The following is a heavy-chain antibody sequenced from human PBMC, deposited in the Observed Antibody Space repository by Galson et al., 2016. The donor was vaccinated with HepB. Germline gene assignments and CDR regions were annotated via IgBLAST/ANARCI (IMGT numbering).Heavy chain of an antibody. CDR3: AKDRSYGYFGSGGMDV. D-gene: IGHD3-10*01. V-gene: IGHV3-30*18. CDR2: ISYDGSNK. Sequence: SLRLSCAASGFTFSSYDMHWVRQAPGKGLEWVAVISYDGSNKYYADSVKGRFTISRDNSKNTLYLQMNSLRAEDTAVYYCAKDRSYGYFGSGGMDVWGQGTTVTVSS. J-gene: IGHJ6*02. CDR1: GFTFSSYD.